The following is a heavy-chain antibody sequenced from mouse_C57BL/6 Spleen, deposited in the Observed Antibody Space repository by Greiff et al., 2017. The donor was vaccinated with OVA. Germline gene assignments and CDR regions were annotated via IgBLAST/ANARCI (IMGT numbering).Heavy chain of an antibody. CDR2: ISSGGSYT. J-gene: IGHJ4*01. D-gene: IGHD2-10*02. V-gene: IGHV5-6*01. CDR3: TRQREYDYDAMDY. Sequence: EVQGVESGGDLVKPGGSLKLSCAASGFTFSSYGMSWVRQTPDKRLEWVATISSGGSYTYYPDSVKGRFTISRDNAKNTLYLQMSSLKYEDTAMYYCTRQREYDYDAMDYWGQGTSVTVSS. CDR1: GFTFSSYG.